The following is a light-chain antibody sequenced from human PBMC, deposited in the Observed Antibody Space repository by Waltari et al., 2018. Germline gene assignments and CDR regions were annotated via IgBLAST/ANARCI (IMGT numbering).Light chain of an antibody. Sequence: QSALTQPPPASGSPGLSVTISCTGTSSDVGGYNYVSWYQQHPGKAPKLMISEVSKRPSGVPDRFSGSKSGNTASLTVSGLQAEDEADYYCSSYACNNIYVFGAGTKVTVL. CDR3: SSYACNNIYV. CDR2: EVS. V-gene: IGLV2-8*01. CDR1: SSDVGGYNY. J-gene: IGLJ1*01.